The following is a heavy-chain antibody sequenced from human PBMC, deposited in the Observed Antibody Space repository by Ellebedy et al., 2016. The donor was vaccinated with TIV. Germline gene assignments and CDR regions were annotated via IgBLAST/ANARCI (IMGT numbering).Heavy chain of an antibody. CDR3: AREYNWNYLALDY. J-gene: IGHJ4*02. CDR2: ISGSGYTI. CDR1: GFTFSSYA. D-gene: IGHD1-7*01. V-gene: IGHV3-23*01. Sequence: GESLKISCAASGFTFSSYAMNWVRQAPGKELKWVSGISGSGYTINYADSVKGRFTISRDNSKNTLYLQMNSLRAEDTAVYYCAREYNWNYLALDYWGQGTLVTVSS.